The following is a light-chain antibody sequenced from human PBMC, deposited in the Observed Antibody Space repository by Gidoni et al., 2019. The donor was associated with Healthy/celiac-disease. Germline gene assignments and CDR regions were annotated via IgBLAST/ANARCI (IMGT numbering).Light chain of an antibody. CDR3: QQYSSTPPA. CDR1: QSVLYSSNNKNY. CDR2: WAS. Sequence: DIVMTQSPDSLAVSLGERDTINCKSSQSVLYSSNNKNYLAWYQQKPGQPPNLLIYWASTRESGVPDRFSGSGSGTDFTLTISSLHAEDVAVYYCQQYSSTPPAFGQGTKVEIK. J-gene: IGKJ1*01. V-gene: IGKV4-1*01.